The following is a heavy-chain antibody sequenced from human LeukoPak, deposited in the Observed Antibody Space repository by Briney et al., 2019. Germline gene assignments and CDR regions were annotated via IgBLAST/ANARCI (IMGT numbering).Heavy chain of an antibody. V-gene: IGHV3-13*01. CDR3: ARGNRDDSNPDY. D-gene: IGHD5-24*01. Sequence: GGSLRLSCAASGLSFSAYDMHWVRQPTGKGLEWVSTIGTGGDTYYPASVRGRFTVSRENAKTSLYLELTTLSAGDTAVYYCARGNRDDSNPDYWGQGTLVTVSS. J-gene: IGHJ4*02. CDR2: IGTGGDT. CDR1: GLSFSAYD.